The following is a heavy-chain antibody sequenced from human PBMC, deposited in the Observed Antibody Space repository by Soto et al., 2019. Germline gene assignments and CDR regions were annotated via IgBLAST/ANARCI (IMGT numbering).Heavy chain of an antibody. J-gene: IGHJ4*02. CDR2: ISSSGSTI. V-gene: IGHV3-11*01. CDR1: GFTFSDYY. D-gene: IGHD1-1*01. CDR3: ARTRWNYLEY. Sequence: PGGSLRLSSAASGFTFSDYYISWTRQAPGKGLEWVSYISSSGSTIYYADSVKGRFTISRDNAKNSLYLQMNSLRAEDTAVYYCARTRWNYLEYWGQGTLVTVSS.